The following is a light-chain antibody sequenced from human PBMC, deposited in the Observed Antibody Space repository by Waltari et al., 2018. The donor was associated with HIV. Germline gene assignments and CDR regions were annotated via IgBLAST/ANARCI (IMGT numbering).Light chain of an antibody. CDR3: QQASDWYT. CDR2: DAS. CDR1: QSVSGK. V-gene: IGKV3-11*01. J-gene: IGKJ4*01. Sequence: EIILTQSPATLSLSPGERATLSCRASQSVSGKLAWFQRKPGQAPRLPMYDASYRATGIPARFSGSGSGTDFTLTISSLEPEDVAVHYCQQASDWYTFGGGTKVEIK.